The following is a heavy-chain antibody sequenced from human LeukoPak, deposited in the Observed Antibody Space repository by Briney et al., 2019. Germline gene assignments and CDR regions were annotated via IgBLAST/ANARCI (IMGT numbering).Heavy chain of an antibody. CDR1: GYTFTSYD. J-gene: IGHJ4*02. D-gene: IGHD3-10*01. V-gene: IGHV1-8*03. Sequence: ASVKVSCKASGYTFTSYDINWVRQATGQGLEWMGWMNPNSGNTGYAQKFQGRVTITRNTSISTAYMELSRLRSDDTAVYYCARGSLWFGEPHFDYWGQGTLVTVSS. CDR2: MNPNSGNT. CDR3: ARGSLWFGEPHFDY.